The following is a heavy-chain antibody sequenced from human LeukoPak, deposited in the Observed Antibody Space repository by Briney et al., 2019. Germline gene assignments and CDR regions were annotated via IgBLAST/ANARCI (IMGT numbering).Heavy chain of an antibody. D-gene: IGHD4-17*01. CDR2: FDPEDGET. J-gene: IGHJ5*02. V-gene: IGHV1-24*01. CDR1: GYTLTELS. Sequence: ASVKVSCKVSGYTLTELSMHWVRQAPGKGLEWMGGFDPEDGETIYAQKFQGRVTMTEDTSTDTAYMELSSLRSEDTAVYYCAAALFYGDNVRKGSEGFWFDPWGQGTLVTVSS. CDR3: AAALFYGDNVRKGSEGFWFDP.